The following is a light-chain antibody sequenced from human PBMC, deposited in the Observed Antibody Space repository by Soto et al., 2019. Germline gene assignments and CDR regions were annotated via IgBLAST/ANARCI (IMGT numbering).Light chain of an antibody. Sequence: EIVLTQSPATLSLSPGERATLSCRASQSVKSYLAWYQQKPGQAPRLLIHDASNRATGIPARFSGGGSGTDFTLTINTLEPEDFAVYYCQQGASWPFTFGQGTRLEIK. V-gene: IGKV3-11*01. CDR2: DAS. CDR3: QQGASWPFT. CDR1: QSVKSY. J-gene: IGKJ5*01.